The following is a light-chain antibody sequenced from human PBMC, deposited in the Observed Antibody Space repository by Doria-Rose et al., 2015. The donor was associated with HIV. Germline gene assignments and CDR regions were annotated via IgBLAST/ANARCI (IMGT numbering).Light chain of an antibody. Sequence: DIRMTQSPESLGMSLGERATLNCKSNQSLLYTSRNYLAWYQQKPGQPPKLLIYWASTRQSGVPARFSGSASVTDFTLTISSLEAEDVAVYCCQQYYDTPSFGPGTTVDIK. J-gene: IGKJ3*01. V-gene: IGKV4-1*01. CDR2: WAS. CDR3: QQYYDTPS. CDR1: QSLLYTSRNY.